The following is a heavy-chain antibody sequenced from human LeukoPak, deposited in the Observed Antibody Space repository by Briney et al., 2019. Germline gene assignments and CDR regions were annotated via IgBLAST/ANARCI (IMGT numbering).Heavy chain of an antibody. CDR3: ARSGALTGYLY. J-gene: IGHJ4*02. D-gene: IGHD3-9*01. CDR2: IYYSGNT. CDR1: GGSISSYD. Sequence: SETLSLTCTASGGSISSYDWSWIRQPPGKGLEWIGYIYYSGNTNYNPSLKSRVTISVDTAKNQFPLKLSSVTAADTAVYYRARSGALTGYLYWGQGTLVTVSS. V-gene: IGHV4-59*01.